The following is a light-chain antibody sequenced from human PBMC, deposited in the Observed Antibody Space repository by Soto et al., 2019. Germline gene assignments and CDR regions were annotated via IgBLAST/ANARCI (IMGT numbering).Light chain of an antibody. J-gene: IGLJ3*02. CDR1: GSNIGTNY. CDR3: AAWDNSLSGRL. CDR2: GND. V-gene: IGLV1-47*01. Sequence: QSVLTQPPSASGTPGQRVTIPCSGSGSNIGTNYVYWYQHLPGSAPKLLIYGNDQRPSGVPDRFSGSKSGTSASLAISGVRSEDEADYYCAAWDNSLSGRLFGGGTKVTVL.